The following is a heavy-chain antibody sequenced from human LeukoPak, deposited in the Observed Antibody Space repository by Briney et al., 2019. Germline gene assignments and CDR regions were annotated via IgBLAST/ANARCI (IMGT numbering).Heavy chain of an antibody. CDR2: ISGSGDST. CDR3: AVTYYYDSSGYPIDY. CDR1: GFTFSSYA. J-gene: IGHJ4*02. V-gene: IGHV3-23*01. Sequence: GGSLRLSCAASGFTFSSYAMTWVRQAPGKGLEWVSAISGSGDSTYYADSVKGRFTISRDNSKNTLYLRMNSLRAEDTAIYYCAVTYYYDSSGYPIDYWGQGTLVTVSS. D-gene: IGHD3-22*01.